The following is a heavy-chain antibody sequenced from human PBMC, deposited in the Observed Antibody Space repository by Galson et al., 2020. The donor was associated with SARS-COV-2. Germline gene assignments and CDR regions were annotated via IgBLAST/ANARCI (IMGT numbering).Heavy chain of an antibody. V-gene: IGHV3-48*03. CDR2: ISSSGSTI. D-gene: IGHD2-2*01. CDR3: APGRSAVYYYYGMGV. Sequence: GGSLRLSCAASGFTFSSYEMNWVRQAPGKGLEWVSYISSSGSTIYYADSVKGRFTISRDNAKNSLYLQMNSLRAEDTAVYYCAPGRSAVYYYYGMGVWGQGTTVTVSS. CDR1: GFTFSSYE. J-gene: IGHJ6*02.